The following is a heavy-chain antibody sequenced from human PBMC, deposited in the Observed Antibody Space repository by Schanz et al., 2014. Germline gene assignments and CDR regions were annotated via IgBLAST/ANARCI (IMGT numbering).Heavy chain of an antibody. CDR2: ISNNGDST. J-gene: IGHJ2*01. CDR3: AKDLGVDCGDGCFNWYFDL. V-gene: IGHV3-64D*06. D-gene: IGHD2-21*02. CDR1: GFTLSNYA. Sequence: EVQLVESGGGLVQPGGSLRLSCAAPGFTLSNYAMHWVRQAPGKGLEYISAISNNGDSTYYADSVKGRFTISRDNSKNTLYLQMNSLRAEDTAVYFCAKDLGVDCGDGCFNWYFDLWGRGTLVTVSS.